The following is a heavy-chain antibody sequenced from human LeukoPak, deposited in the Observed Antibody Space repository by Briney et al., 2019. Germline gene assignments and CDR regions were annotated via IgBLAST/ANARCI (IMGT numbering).Heavy chain of an antibody. CDR3: ARSSTYYDFWSGSKYYYYYMDV. CDR1: GFTFSSYG. D-gene: IGHD3-3*01. CDR2: ISSSSTI. V-gene: IGHV3-48*01. Sequence: GGSLRLSCAASGFTFSSYGMNWVRQAPGKGLEWVSYISSSSTIYYADSVKGRFTISRDNAKNSLYLQMNSLRAEDTAVYYCARSSTYYDFWSGSKYYYYYMDVWGKGTTVTVSS. J-gene: IGHJ6*03.